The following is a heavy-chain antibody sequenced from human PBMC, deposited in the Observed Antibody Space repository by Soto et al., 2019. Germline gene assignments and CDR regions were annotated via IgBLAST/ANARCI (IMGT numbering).Heavy chain of an antibody. V-gene: IGHV1-3*01. CDR1: GYSFTNYA. D-gene: IGHD5-18*01. Sequence: ASVKVSCKASGYSFTNYAMHWVRQAPGQRLEWMGWINAGNGNTRYSQRLQGRVTITRDTSASTAYMELSSLTSEDTAVYYCAREAAMVTTFDYWGQGTLVTVSS. J-gene: IGHJ4*02. CDR2: INAGNGNT. CDR3: AREAAMVTTFDY.